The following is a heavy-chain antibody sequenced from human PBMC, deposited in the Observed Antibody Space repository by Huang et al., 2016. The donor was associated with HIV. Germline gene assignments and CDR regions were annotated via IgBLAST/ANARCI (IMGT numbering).Heavy chain of an antibody. J-gene: IGHJ5*02. D-gene: IGHD5-12*01. CDR1: GYNFTSRG. V-gene: IGHV1-3*01. CDR2: SNPGKWNT. Sequence: QVHLVQSGPEVKKPGASVKVYCKASGYNFTSRGLHWVRQAPGQRLEWMGYSNPGKWNTNSSPKFQDRVTLTRDISANTACMQLSRLTSEDTAVYYCASGQRMRESDIVATIPVSWGQGALVTVSS. CDR3: ASGQRMRESDIVATIPVS.